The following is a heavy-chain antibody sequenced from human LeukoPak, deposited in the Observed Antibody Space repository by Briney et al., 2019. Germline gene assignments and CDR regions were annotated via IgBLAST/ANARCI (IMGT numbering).Heavy chain of an antibody. V-gene: IGHV3-7*03. CDR3: AREYYDILTGYIGVAFDI. Sequence: GGSLRLSCAASGFTFSSYWMSWVRQAPGKGLEWVANIKQDGSEKYYVDSVKGRFTISRDNAKNSLYLQMNSLRAEDTAVYYCAREYYDILTGYIGVAFDIWGQGTKVTVSS. J-gene: IGHJ3*02. CDR2: IKQDGSEK. D-gene: IGHD3-9*01. CDR1: GFTFSSYW.